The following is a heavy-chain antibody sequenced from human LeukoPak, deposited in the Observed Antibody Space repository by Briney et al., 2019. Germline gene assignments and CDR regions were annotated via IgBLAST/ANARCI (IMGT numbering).Heavy chain of an antibody. CDR2: ISSSGSTI. D-gene: IGHD3-10*01. J-gene: IGHJ6*03. CDR3: ARGAPVGSGSYYYYYMDV. CDR1: GFTFSDYY. Sequence: SAGSLRISCAAAGFTFSDYYMSWIRQGPGKGLDWVSYISSSGSTIYYADSVKGRFTIPRDNAKNSLYLQMSSLRAEDTAVYYCARGAPVGSGSYYYYYMDVWGKGTTVTISS. V-gene: IGHV3-11*01.